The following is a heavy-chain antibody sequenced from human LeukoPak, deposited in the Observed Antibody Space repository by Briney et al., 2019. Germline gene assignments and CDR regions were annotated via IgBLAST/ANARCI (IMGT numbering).Heavy chain of an antibody. D-gene: IGHD3-10*01. J-gene: IGHJ4*02. Sequence: PGGSLRLSCTVSGFTLSSYEMTWIRQAPGKGLEWVSSIEYSETSTHYADSVKGRFTISRDNSKNTLYLQMNSLRAEDTAVYYCATPRFTMVRGVIITDYWGQGTLVTVSS. CDR1: GFTLSSYE. CDR2: IEYSETST. CDR3: ATPRFTMVRGVIITDY. V-gene: IGHV3-23*01.